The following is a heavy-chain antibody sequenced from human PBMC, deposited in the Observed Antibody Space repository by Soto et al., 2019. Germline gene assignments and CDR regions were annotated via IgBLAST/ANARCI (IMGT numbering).Heavy chain of an antibody. CDR3: ARTERLCSGNSCYLDALDM. V-gene: IGHV1-18*01. Sequence: ASVKVSCQASGYTFISYGISWVRQAPGQGLEWMGWISSYNGHTYYAQKLQGRVTMTTDTSTTTAYMELRSLISDDTAVYYCARTERLCSGNSCYLDALDMWGQGTMVTVSS. J-gene: IGHJ3*02. CDR2: ISSYNGHT. D-gene: IGHD2-15*01. CDR1: GYTFISYG.